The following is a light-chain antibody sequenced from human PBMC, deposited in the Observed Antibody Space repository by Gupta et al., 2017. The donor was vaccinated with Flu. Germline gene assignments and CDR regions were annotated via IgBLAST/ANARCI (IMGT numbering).Light chain of an antibody. CDR2: AAS. J-gene: IGKJ4*01. Sequence: AIRITQSPSSLSASTGDRVTITCRASQGISSYLAWYQQKPGKAPKLLIYAASTLQSGVPSRFSGSGSGTDFTLTISCLQSEDFATYYCQHEDSYPQAFGGGTKVEIK. CDR1: QGISSY. V-gene: IGKV1-8*01. CDR3: QHEDSYPQA.